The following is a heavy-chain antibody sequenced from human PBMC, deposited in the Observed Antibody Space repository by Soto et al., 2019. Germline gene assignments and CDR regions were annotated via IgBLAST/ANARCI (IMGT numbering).Heavy chain of an antibody. CDR1: GGTFSSYA. J-gene: IGHJ6*02. D-gene: IGHD2-15*01. Sequence: SVKVSCKASGGTFSSYAISWVRQAPGQGLEWMGGIIPIFGTANYAQKFQGRVTITADESTSTAYMELSSLRSEDTAVYYSARDVALVGVRLGPAISNKYYYYYYGMDVWGQGTTVTVSS. CDR3: ARDVALVGVRLGPAISNKYYYYYYGMDV. V-gene: IGHV1-69*13. CDR2: IIPIFGTA.